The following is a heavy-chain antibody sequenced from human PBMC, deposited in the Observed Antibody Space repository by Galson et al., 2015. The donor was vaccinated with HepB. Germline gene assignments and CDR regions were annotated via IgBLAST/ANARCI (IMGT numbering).Heavy chain of an antibody. CDR1: GYSFSELS. CDR3: ATELGSSDFRSA. Sequence: SVKVSCKVSGYSFSELSMHWVRQAPGKGLEWMGGFDPSDGATIYAQRFQGRVTMTEDTSTDTAYMEMRSLRSEDTGVYYCATELGSSDFRSAWGPGTLVTVSS. V-gene: IGHV1-24*01. CDR2: FDPSDGAT. D-gene: IGHD2-2*01. J-gene: IGHJ4*02.